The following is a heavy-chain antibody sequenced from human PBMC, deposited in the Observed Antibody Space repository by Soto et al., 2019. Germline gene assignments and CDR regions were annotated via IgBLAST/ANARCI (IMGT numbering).Heavy chain of an antibody. CDR2: TCYRSKWYN. CDR3: ATDGRDYYYVMAV. V-gene: IGHV6-1*01. J-gene: IGHJ6*01. CDR1: DDRVSSNSSA. Sequence: SHTLSLTCDISDDRVSSNSSAWNWLRQSPSRGLGWVGRTCYRSKWYNDYAVSVKSRITVDPDASKNRLSLQLNSVAAEDTSVYYGATDGRDYYYVMAVSAQGTTVTLSA.